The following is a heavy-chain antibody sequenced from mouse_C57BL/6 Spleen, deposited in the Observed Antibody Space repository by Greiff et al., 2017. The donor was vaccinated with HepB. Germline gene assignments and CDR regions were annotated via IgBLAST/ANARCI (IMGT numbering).Heavy chain of an antibody. D-gene: IGHD2-3*01. J-gene: IGHJ1*03. Sequence: VQLQQSGAELVKPGASVKLSCKASGYTFTEYTIHWVKQRSGQGLEWIGWFYPGSGSIKYNEKFKDKATLTADKSSSTVYMELSRLTSEDSAVYFCAINESLYDGYYWDFDVWGTGTTVTVSS. CDR1: GYTFTEYT. CDR3: AINESLYDGYYWDFDV. CDR2: FYPGSGSI. V-gene: IGHV1-62-2*01.